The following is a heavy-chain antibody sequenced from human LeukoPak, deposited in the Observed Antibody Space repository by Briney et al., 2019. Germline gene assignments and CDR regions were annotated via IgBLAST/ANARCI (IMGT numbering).Heavy chain of an antibody. D-gene: IGHD3-3*01. J-gene: IGHJ4*02. Sequence: PGGSLRLSCAASGFTFEGYAMHWVRQGPGKGLEWVSLISGNGNNIYYADSVKGRFTISRDNSKNSLYLQMNSLRTEDTALYYCAKDLPQYYDFWSGYYGGFDYWGQGTLVTVSS. CDR3: AKDLPQYYDFWSGYYGGFDY. CDR1: GFTFEGYA. CDR2: ISGNGNNI. V-gene: IGHV3-43*02.